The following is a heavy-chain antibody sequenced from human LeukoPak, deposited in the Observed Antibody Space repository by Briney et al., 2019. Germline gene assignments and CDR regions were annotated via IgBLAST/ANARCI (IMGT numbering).Heavy chain of an antibody. J-gene: IGHJ4*02. V-gene: IGHV3-7*05. CDR1: GFTFSTYW. D-gene: IGHD4-17*01. Sequence: GGSLRLSCTASGFTFSTYWMSWVRQAPGKGLEWVANIIQDGSEKYYVDSVKGRFTISRDNAKNSLYLQMNSLRAEDAAVYYCARDKSYGDSEDYWGQGTLVTVSS. CDR3: ARDKSYGDSEDY. CDR2: IIQDGSEK.